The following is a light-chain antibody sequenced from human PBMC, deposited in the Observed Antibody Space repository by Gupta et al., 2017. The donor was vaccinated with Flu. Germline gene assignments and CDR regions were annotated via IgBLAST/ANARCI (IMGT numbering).Light chain of an antibody. J-gene: IGLJ1*01. CDR1: SSDVGGYNY. Sequence: QSALTQPASVSGSPGQSITISCTGSSSDVGGYNYVSWYQQYPGEAPKVMIYEVSNRPSGVSDRFSGSKSGNTASLTISGLQEEDEADYYCSSYTSRNTEVFGTGTKVTVL. CDR2: EVS. V-gene: IGLV2-14*01. CDR3: SSYTSRNTEV.